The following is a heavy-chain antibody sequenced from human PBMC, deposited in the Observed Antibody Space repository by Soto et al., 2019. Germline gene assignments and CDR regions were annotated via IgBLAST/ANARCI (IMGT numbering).Heavy chain of an antibody. CDR3: VRAEGITMVRGVSPNGMDV. Sequence: QVQLVQSGAEVKKPGSSVKVSCKASGGTFSSYAISWVRQAPGQGLEWMGGIIPIFGTANYAQKFQGRVTITADESTSTAYMELSSLRSEDTAVYYCVRAEGITMVRGVSPNGMDVWGQGTTVTVSS. J-gene: IGHJ6*02. CDR1: GGTFSSYA. V-gene: IGHV1-69*12. D-gene: IGHD3-10*01. CDR2: IIPIFGTA.